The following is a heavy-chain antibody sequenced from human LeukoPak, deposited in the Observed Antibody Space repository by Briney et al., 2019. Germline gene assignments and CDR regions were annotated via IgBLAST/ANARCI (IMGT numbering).Heavy chain of an antibody. D-gene: IGHD4-11*01. J-gene: IGHJ2*01. V-gene: IGHV1-18*01. CDR1: GYTFTSYG. CDR2: ISAYNGNT. Sequence: ASVKVSCKASGYTFTSYGISWVRQAPGQGLEWMGWISAYNGNTKYAQKLQGRVTMTTDTSTSTAYMELRSLRSDDTAVYYCARGRTIVTTQRYFDLWGRGTLVTVS. CDR3: ARGRTIVTTQRYFDL.